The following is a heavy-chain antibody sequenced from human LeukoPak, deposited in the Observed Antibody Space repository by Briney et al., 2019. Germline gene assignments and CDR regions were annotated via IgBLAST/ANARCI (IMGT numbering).Heavy chain of an antibody. CDR1: GGSISSGSYY. CDR2: IYYSGST. D-gene: IGHD6-13*01. CDR3: ARHPPPLFGDSSSWELDY. J-gene: IGHJ4*02. Sequence: SETLSLTCTVSGGSISSGSYYWSWIRQPPGKGLEWIGSIYYSGSTYYNPSLKSRVTISVDTSKNQFSLKLSSVTAADTAVYYCARHPPPLFGDSSSWELDYWGQGTLVTVSS. V-gene: IGHV4-39*01.